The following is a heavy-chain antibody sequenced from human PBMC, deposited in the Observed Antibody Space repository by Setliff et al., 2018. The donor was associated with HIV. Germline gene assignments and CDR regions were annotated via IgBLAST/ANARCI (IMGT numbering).Heavy chain of an antibody. CDR3: TPEYNFWSGYYRAPIDY. CDR1: GFTFSNAW. J-gene: IGHJ4*02. Sequence: PGGSLRLSCAASGFTFSNAWMSWVRQAPGKGLEWVGRIKSKTDGGTTDYAAPVKGRFTISRDDSKNTLYLQMNSLKTEDTAVYYCTPEYNFWSGYYRAPIDYWGQGTLVTVSS. D-gene: IGHD3-3*01. V-gene: IGHV3-15*01. CDR2: IKSKTDGGTT.